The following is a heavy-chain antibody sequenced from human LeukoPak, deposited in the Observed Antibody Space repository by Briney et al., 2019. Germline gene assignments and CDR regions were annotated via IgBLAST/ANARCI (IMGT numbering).Heavy chain of an antibody. CDR3: AKGALGYCSSTSRPSGLDFDY. CDR1: GFTFSSYG. D-gene: IGHD2-2*01. CDR2: IWYDGSNK. Sequence: PGGSLRLSCAASGFTFSSYGMHWVRQAPGKGLEWVAVIWYDGSNKYYADSVKGRFTISRDNSKNTLYLQMNSLRAEDTAVYYCAKGALGYCSSTSRPSGLDFDYWGQGTLVTVSS. V-gene: IGHV3-33*06. J-gene: IGHJ4*02.